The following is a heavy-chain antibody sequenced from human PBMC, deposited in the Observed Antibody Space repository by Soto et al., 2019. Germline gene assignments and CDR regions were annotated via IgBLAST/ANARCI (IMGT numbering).Heavy chain of an antibody. CDR2: IYYSGST. D-gene: IGHD3-22*01. Sequence: SETLSLTCTVSGGSISSSSYYWGWIRQPPGKGLEWIGSIYYSGSTYYNPSLKSRVTISVDTSKNQFSLKLSSVTAADTAVYYCASHDSSGYSPYYYYGMDVWGQGTTVTVSS. V-gene: IGHV4-39*01. CDR1: GGSISSSSYY. J-gene: IGHJ6*02. CDR3: ASHDSSGYSPYYYYGMDV.